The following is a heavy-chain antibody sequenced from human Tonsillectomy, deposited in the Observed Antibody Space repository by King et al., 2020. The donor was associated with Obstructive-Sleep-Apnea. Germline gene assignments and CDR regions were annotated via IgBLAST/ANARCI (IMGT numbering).Heavy chain of an antibody. CDR2: ISAYNGNT. D-gene: IGHD3-3*01. J-gene: IGHJ6*02. Sequence: QLVQSGAEVKKPGASVKVSCKASGYTFTSYGISWVRQAPGQGLEWMGWISAYNGNTNYARKLQGRVTMTTDTSTSTAYMELRSLRSDDTAVYYCARDLGSIFGVVISHYYYYYGMDVWGQGTTVTVSS. CDR3: ARDLGSIFGVVISHYYYYYGMDV. CDR1: GYTFTSYG. V-gene: IGHV1-18*04.